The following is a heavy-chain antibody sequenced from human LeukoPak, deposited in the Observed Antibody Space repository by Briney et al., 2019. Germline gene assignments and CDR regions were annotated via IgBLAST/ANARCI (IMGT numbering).Heavy chain of an antibody. CDR1: GGSFSGYY. CDR2: IYDSGST. V-gene: IGHV4-59*08. Sequence: SETLSLTCAVYGGSFSGYYWSWIRQPPGKGLEWIGYIYDSGSTNYNPSLKSRVTISVDTSKKQFSLKLSSVTAADTAVYYCANVYTWGNSAMGGVYYFDYWGQGTLVTVSS. J-gene: IGHJ4*02. D-gene: IGHD5-18*01. CDR3: ANVYTWGNSAMGGVYYFDY.